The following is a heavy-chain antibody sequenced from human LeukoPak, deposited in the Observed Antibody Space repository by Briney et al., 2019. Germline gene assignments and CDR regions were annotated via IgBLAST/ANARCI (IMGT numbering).Heavy chain of an antibody. Sequence: PSETLSLTCTVSGYSISSGYYWGWIRQPPGKGLEWIGSIYYSGSTYYNPSLKSRVTISVDTSKNQFSLKLSSVTAADTAVYYCARDQRDAKDPHNNWFDPWGQGTLVTVSS. CDR2: IYYSGST. CDR1: GYSISSGYY. J-gene: IGHJ5*02. V-gene: IGHV4-38-2*02. D-gene: IGHD6-25*01. CDR3: ARDQRDAKDPHNNWFDP.